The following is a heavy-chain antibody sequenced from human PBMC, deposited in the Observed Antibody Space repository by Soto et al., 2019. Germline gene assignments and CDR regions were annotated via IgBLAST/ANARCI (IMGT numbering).Heavy chain of an antibody. CDR3: ARAGGGIAAAGTFDY. J-gene: IGHJ4*02. CDR2: IIPIFGTA. V-gene: IGHV1-69*06. D-gene: IGHD6-13*01. Sequence: QVQLVQSGAEVKKPGSSVKVSCKASGGTFSSYAISWVRQAPGQGLEWMGGIIPIFGTANYAQKFQGRVTLTADKSTSTAYRELSSLRSEDTAVYYCARAGGGIAAAGTFDYWGQGTLVTVSS. CDR1: GGTFSSYA.